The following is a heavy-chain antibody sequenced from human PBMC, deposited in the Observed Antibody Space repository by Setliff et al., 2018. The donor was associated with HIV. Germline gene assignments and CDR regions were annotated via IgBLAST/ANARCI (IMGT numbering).Heavy chain of an antibody. Sequence: SETLSLTCNVSGVSMSSHYWSWIRQAPGQPPNKGLEWIGNIYYSGTTNYNPSLESRVTISIDTSKSQFSLKLTSVTTADTAMYYCAGRGGYNDWYFDYWGHVALVTVSS. CDR3: AGRGGYNDWYFDY. CDR1: GVSMSSHY. V-gene: IGHV4-59*11. J-gene: IGHJ4*01. D-gene: IGHD5-12*01. CDR2: IYYSGTT.